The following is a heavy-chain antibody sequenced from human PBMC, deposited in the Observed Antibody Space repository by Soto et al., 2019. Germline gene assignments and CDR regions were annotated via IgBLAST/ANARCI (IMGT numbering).Heavy chain of an antibody. V-gene: IGHV3-23*01. CDR2: ISGSGGST. D-gene: IGHD2-15*01. Sequence: GGSLRLSCAASGCTFSSYAMSWFRQAPGEGLEWVSAISGSGGSTYYADSVKGRFTISRDNSKNTLYLQMNSLRAEDTAVYYCAKVAPVVVVAAIFDYWGQGTLVIVSS. CDR3: AKVAPVVVVAAIFDY. J-gene: IGHJ4*02. CDR1: GCTFSSYA.